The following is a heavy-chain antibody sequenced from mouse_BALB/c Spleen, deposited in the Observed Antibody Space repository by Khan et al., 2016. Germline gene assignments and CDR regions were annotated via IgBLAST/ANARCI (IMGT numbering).Heavy chain of an antibody. CDR1: GYTFTNYG. V-gene: IGHV9-3-1*01. Sequence: QIQLVQSGPELKKPGETVKISCKASGYTFTNYGMNWVKQAPGKGLKWMGWINTYTGEPTYADDFKGRFAFSLDTSASTAYLQINHLNTEDTATYFFASIYDGYYVSLYYAMDYWGQGTSVTVSS. D-gene: IGHD2-3*01. CDR3: ASIYDGYYVSLYYAMDY. J-gene: IGHJ4*01. CDR2: INTYTGEP.